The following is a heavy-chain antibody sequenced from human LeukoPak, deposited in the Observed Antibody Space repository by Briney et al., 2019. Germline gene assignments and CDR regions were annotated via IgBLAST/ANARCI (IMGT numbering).Heavy chain of an antibody. Sequence: GGSLRLSCAASGFTVSGNYMSWVRQAPGKGLEWVSIIYTGGTTYYADSVKGRFTISRDNSKNTLYLQMNSLRAEDTAVYYCARGLYAAAFDYWGQGTLVTVSS. J-gene: IGHJ4*02. D-gene: IGHD2-2*01. CDR3: ARGLYAAAFDY. V-gene: IGHV3-53*01. CDR1: GFTVSGNY. CDR2: IYTGGTT.